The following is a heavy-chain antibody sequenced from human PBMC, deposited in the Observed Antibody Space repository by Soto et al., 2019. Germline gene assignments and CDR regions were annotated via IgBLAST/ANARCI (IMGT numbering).Heavy chain of an antibody. V-gene: IGHV1-69*13. CDR2: IIPIFGTA. CDR3: ARETSDCWSGYNGMDV. Sequence: SVKVSCKASGGTFSSYAFSWVRQAPGQGLEWMGGIIPIFGTANYAQKFQGRVTITADESTSTAYMELSSLRSEDTAVYYCARETSDCWSGYNGMDVWGQGTTVTVSS. J-gene: IGHJ6*02. D-gene: IGHD3-3*01. CDR1: GGTFSSYA.